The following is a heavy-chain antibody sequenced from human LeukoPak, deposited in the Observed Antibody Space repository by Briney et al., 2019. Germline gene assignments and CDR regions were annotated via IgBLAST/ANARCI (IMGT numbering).Heavy chain of an antibody. D-gene: IGHD2-21*01. CDR2: IYTSGST. CDR3: TTFRGPPNYFDY. V-gene: IGHV4-4*07. Sequence: PSETLSLTCTVSGGSISSYYWSWIRQPAGKGLEWIGRIYTSGSTNYNASLKSRVSMSVDTSRNQFSLKLSAVTAADTAVYYCTTFRGPPNYFDYWGQGNLVTVSS. J-gene: IGHJ4*02. CDR1: GGSISSYY.